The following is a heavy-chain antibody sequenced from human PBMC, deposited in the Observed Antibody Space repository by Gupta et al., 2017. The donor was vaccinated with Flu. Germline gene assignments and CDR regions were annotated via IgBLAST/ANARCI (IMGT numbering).Heavy chain of an antibody. CDR1: GFTFSSSA. CDR2: ISGSGGST. V-gene: IGHV3-23*01. J-gene: IGHJ4*02. D-gene: IGHD4-17*01. Sequence: EVQLLESGGGLVQPGGSLRLSCAASGFTFSSSAMSWVRQAPGKGLEWVSAISGSGGSTYYADSVKGRFTISRDNSKNTLYLQMNSLRAEDTAVYYCAKGGYGDYVPYYFDYWGQGTLVTVSS. CDR3: AKGGYGDYVPYYFDY.